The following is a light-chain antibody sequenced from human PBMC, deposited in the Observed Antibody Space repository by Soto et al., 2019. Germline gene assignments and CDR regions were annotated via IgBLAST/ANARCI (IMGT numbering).Light chain of an antibody. CDR3: QQYIRWPLT. V-gene: IGKV3-15*01. J-gene: IGKJ4*01. CDR1: QSVSSN. Sequence: EIVLTQSPATLSVSPGERATLSCRASQSVSSNLAWYEKKPGQAPSLLIYGASTRATGTPARFSGSGSGTEFTLTISSLKSEDFEVYYCQQYIRWPLTFGGGTKVDIK. CDR2: GAS.